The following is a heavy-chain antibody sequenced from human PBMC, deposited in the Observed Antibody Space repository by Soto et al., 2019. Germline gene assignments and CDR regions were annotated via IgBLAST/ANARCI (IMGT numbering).Heavy chain of an antibody. D-gene: IGHD5-12*01. V-gene: IGHV1-46*01. J-gene: IGHJ6*02. CDR2: INPSGGST. CDR1: GYTFTSYY. CDR3: ARDWLEESHYYYSGMDV. Sequence: EASVKVSCKASGYTFTSYYMHWVRQAPGQGLEWMGIINPSGGSTSYAQKFQGRVTMTRDTSTSTVYMELSSLRSEDTAVYYCARDWLEESHYYYSGMDVWGQGTTVTVS.